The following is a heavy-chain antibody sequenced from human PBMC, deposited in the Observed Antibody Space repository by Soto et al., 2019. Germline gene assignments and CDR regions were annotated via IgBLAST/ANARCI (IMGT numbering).Heavy chain of an antibody. CDR3: ARDRDSGYIYYLDY. J-gene: IGHJ4*02. Sequence: ASVKVSCKASGYTFTSYGISSVRQAPGQGLEWMGWISAYNGNTNYAQKLQGRVTMTTDTSTSTAYMELSSLRSEDTAVYYCARDRDSGYIYYLDYWRQGTLVTVSS. V-gene: IGHV1-18*04. CDR2: ISAYNGNT. CDR1: GYTFTSYG. D-gene: IGHD5-12*01.